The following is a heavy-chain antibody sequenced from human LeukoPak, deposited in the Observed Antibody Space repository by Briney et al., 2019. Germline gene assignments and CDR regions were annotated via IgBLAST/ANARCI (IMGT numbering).Heavy chain of an antibody. CDR3: ARRVGYAAFDI. Sequence: ASVKVSCKASGYTFTSHDINWVRQATGQGLEWMGWLNPNSGNTGYAQKFQDRVTITTNTSISTAYMELSSLRSEDTAVYYCARRVGYAAFDIWGQGTMVTVSS. J-gene: IGHJ3*02. V-gene: IGHV1-8*03. CDR2: LNPNSGNT. CDR1: GYTFTSHD. D-gene: IGHD3-16*01.